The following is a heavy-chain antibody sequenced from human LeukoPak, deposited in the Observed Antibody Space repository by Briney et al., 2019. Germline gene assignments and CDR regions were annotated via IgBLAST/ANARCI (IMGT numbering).Heavy chain of an antibody. CDR2: INPNSGDT. J-gene: IGHJ5*02. CDR1: GYTFTGYY. CDR3: ARDCYSGSDRLDWFDP. Sequence: ASVKVSCKASGYTFTGYYMQWVRQAPGQGLEWMGWINPNSGDTNYAQKLQGRVSMTTDTSTSTAYMELRSLRSDDTAVYYCARDCYSGSDRLDWFDPWGQGTLVTVSS. D-gene: IGHD1-26*01. V-gene: IGHV1-2*02.